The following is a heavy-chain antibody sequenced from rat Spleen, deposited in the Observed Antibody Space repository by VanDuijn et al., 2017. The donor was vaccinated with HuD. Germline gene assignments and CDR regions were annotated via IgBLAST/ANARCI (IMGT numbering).Heavy chain of an antibody. CDR3: ACGYNSGPSFAY. D-gene: IGHD4-3*01. V-gene: IGHV6-6*01. CDR1: GFTFSTAW. Sequence: EVQLVESGGGLVQPGRSLKLSCATSGFTFSTAWMYWYRQFPEKRLEWVARIKAKSNNYATDYTESVKGRFTISRDDSKSSIYLQMNNLKEEDTAIYYCACGYNSGPSFAYWGQGTLVTVSS. J-gene: IGHJ3*01. CDR2: IKAKSNNYAT.